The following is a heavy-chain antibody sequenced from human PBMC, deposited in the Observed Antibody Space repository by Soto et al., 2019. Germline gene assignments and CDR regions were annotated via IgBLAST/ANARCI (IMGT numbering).Heavy chain of an antibody. Sequence: PSETLSLTCAVSSGSISSSNWWSWVRQPPGKGLEWIGEIYHSGSTNYNPSLKSRVTISVDKSKNQFSLYLQMISLRPEDTALYYCVRDMYSNSWYGAFDIWGQGTMVTVSS. V-gene: IGHV4-4*02. CDR3: VRDMYSNSWYGAFDI. CDR1: SGSISSSNW. CDR2: IYHSGST. D-gene: IGHD6-13*01. J-gene: IGHJ3*02.